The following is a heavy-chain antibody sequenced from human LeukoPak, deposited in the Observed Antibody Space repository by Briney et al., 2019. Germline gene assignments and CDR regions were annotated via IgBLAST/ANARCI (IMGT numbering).Heavy chain of an antibody. CDR2: INPNSGGT. CDR1: GYTFTGYY. J-gene: IGHJ6*02. CDR3: ARDQARITMVRGVNVVYYHGMDV. Sequence: ASVKVSCKASGYTFTGYYMHWVRQAPGQGLEWMGWINPNSGGTNYAQKFQGRVTMTRDTSISTAYMELSRLRSDDTAVYYCARDQARITMVRGVNVVYYHGMDVWGQGTTVTVSS. V-gene: IGHV1-2*02. D-gene: IGHD3-10*01.